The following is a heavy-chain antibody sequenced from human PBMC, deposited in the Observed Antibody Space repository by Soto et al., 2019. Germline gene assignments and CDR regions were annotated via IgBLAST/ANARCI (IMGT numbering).Heavy chain of an antibody. D-gene: IGHD1-1*01. J-gene: IGHJ6*01. CDR3: ARDLWVEPELYYYGMDV. CDR2: IFYSGTT. CDR1: VDSISIADYY. V-gene: IGHV4-30-4*01. Sequence: SETLSLTCTFSVDSISIADYYWSWIRQTPGKGLEWIGHIFYSGTTYYNPSLKSRLTISVDTSKNHFSLRLTSVTAADTAVYYCARDLWVEPELYYYGMDVWGQGTTVTVSS.